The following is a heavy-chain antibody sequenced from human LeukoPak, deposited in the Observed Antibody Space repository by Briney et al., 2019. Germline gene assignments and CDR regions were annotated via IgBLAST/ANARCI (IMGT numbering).Heavy chain of an antibody. Sequence: PSETLSLTCTVSGGSISSYYWSWIRQPPGKGLEWIGSIYYNGSTYYNPSLKSRVTISVDTSKNQFSLKLSSVTAADTAVYYCARRSSSWYGGEYYFDYWGQGTLVTVSS. J-gene: IGHJ4*02. V-gene: IGHV4-59*05. CDR3: ARRSSSWYGGEYYFDY. CDR1: GGSISSYY. D-gene: IGHD6-13*01. CDR2: IYYNGST.